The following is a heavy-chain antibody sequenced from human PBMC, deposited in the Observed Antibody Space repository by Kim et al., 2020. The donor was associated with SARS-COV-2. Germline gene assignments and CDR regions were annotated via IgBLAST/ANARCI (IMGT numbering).Heavy chain of an antibody. D-gene: IGHD6-13*01. Sequence: LKSRITKSVDTSKNKFSLKLSSVTAADTAVYYCARDRPGIAAAGTGYFDLWGRGTLVTVSS. V-gene: IGHV4-31*02. J-gene: IGHJ2*01. CDR3: ARDRPGIAAAGTGYFDL.